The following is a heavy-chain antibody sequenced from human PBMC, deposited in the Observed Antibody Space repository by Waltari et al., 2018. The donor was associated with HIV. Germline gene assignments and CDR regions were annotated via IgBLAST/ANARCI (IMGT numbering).Heavy chain of an antibody. D-gene: IGHD3-3*01. Sequence: EVQLVESGGGLVQPGGSLRVSCAASGFTVSSHYLSWVRQAPGKGLEWVSVSYSGGSTYYADSVKGRFTISRDNSKNTLYLQMNSLRAEDTAGYYCARAGITIFGVAKDGMDVWGQGTTVTVSS. CDR3: ARAGITIFGVAKDGMDV. V-gene: IGHV3-66*02. CDR2: SYSGGST. CDR1: GFTVSSHY. J-gene: IGHJ6*02.